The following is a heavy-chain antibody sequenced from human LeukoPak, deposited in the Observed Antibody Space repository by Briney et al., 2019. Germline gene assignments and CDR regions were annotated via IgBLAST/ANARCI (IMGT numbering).Heavy chain of an antibody. J-gene: IGHJ5*02. V-gene: IGHV4-39*07. CDR2: IYYSGST. D-gene: IGHD1-1*01. CDR1: GGSISSSSYY. CDR3: ARDLASGTGRGNWFDP. Sequence: WETLSLTCTVSGGSISSSSYYWGWIRQPPGKGLEWIGSIYYSGSTYYNPSLKSRVTISVDTSKNQFSLKLSSVTAADTAVYYCARDLASGTGRGNWFDPWGQGTLVTVSS.